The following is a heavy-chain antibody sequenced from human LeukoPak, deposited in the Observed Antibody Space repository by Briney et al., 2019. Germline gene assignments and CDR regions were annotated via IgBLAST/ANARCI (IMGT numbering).Heavy chain of an antibody. CDR2: INDDGSLT. Sequence: GGSLRLSCAASGLTFSTHWMYWVRQTPGKGLVWVSGINDDGSLTNYADSVKGRFTMSRDNAKNTLFQQMNSLRAEDTALYYCVSYNWNQPDYWGQGSLVTVSS. J-gene: IGHJ4*02. CDR1: GLTFSTHW. CDR3: VSYNWNQPDY. D-gene: IGHD1-20*01. V-gene: IGHV3-74*01.